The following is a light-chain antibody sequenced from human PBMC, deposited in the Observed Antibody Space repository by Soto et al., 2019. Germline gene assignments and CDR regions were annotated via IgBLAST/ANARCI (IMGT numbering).Light chain of an antibody. V-gene: IGKV1-39*01. CDR3: QQSYSTPRT. CDR2: AAS. CDR1: QSISSY. Sequence: DIQMTQSPSSLSASVVDRVTITCRASQSISSYLNWYQQKPGKAPKLLIYAASSLQSGVPSRFSGSGSGTDFPLTISSLQPEDFATYYCQQSYSTPRTFGQGTKVEIK. J-gene: IGKJ1*01.